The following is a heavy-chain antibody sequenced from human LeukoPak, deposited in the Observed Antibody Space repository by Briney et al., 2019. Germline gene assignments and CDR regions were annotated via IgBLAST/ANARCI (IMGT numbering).Heavy chain of an antibody. J-gene: IGHJ6*03. Sequence: PSETLSLTCTVSGGSISSYDWSWIRQPAGKGLEWIGRIYTSGSTNYNPSLKSRVTISVDTSKNQFSLKLSSVTAADTAVYYCARFPGSAEYRHYYYMDVWGKGTTVTVSS. V-gene: IGHV4-4*07. CDR3: ARFPGSAEYRHYYYMDV. D-gene: IGHD2-15*01. CDR1: GGSISSYD. CDR2: IYTSGST.